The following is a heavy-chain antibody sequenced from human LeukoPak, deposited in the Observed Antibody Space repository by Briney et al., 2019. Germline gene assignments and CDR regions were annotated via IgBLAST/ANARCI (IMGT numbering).Heavy chain of an antibody. CDR3: AKAAAGDPDYYQYMDV. CDR1: GFNFNTYG. V-gene: IGHV3-48*01. CDR2: ISGSSDDI. Sequence: SGGSLRLSCAASGFNFNTYGMYWVRQAPGKGLEWVADISGSSDDIHYADSVTGRFTISRDNAKNSVYLQMNSLRPEDTALYYCAKAAAGDPDYYQYMDVWGKGTTVT. D-gene: IGHD4-17*01. J-gene: IGHJ6*03.